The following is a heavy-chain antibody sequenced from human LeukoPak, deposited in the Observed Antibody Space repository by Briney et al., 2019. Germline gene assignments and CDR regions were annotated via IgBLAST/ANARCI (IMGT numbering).Heavy chain of an antibody. D-gene: IGHD1-26*01. CDR3: ARARTRYSGSYGGAFDI. J-gene: IGHJ3*02. CDR2: IKQDGSEK. Sequence: GGSLRLSCETSGFNPRHYWMSWVRQAPGKGLEWVANIKQDGSEKYYVDSVKGRFTISRDNAKNSLYLQMNSLRAEDTAVYYCARARTRYSGSYGGAFDIWGQGTMVTVSS. CDR1: GFNPRHYW. V-gene: IGHV3-7*01.